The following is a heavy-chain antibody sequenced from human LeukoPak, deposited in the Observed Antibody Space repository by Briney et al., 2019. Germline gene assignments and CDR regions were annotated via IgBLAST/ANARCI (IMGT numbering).Heavy chain of an antibody. Sequence: GGSLRLSCAASGFTFNSYVMNWVRQAPGKGLQWVASISSGRSYTYYADSVKGRFTISRDNAKNSLFLQMNSLRAEDTAVYCCARERNYGWFDPWGQGTLVTVSS. J-gene: IGHJ5*02. D-gene: IGHD1-7*01. CDR1: GFTFNSYV. CDR3: ARERNYGWFDP. V-gene: IGHV3-21*01. CDR2: ISSGRSYT.